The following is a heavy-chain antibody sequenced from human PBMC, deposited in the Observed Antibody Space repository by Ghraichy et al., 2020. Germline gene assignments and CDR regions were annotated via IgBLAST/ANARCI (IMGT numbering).Heavy chain of an antibody. Sequence: SETLSLTCTVSGGSISSYYWSWIRQPPGKGLEWIGYIYYSGSTNYNPSLKSRVTISVDTSKNQFSLKLSSVTAADTAVYYCARLRPNYSSGWYQGKGFDYWGQGTLVTGSS. V-gene: IGHV4-59*08. D-gene: IGHD6-19*01. CDR1: GGSISSYY. J-gene: IGHJ4*02. CDR3: ARLRPNYSSGWYQGKGFDY. CDR2: IYYSGST.